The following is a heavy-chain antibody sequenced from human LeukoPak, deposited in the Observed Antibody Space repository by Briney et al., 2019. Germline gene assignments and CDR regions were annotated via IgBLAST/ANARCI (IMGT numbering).Heavy chain of an antibody. J-gene: IGHJ4*02. Sequence: QAGGPLRLSCAASGFTFSSYWMHWVRQSPGKGLVWVSRIDSDGGSTTYADSVKGRFTISRDNAKNTLYLQMHSLRSEDTAVYYCARVLYNWNDVLDYWGQGTLVTVSS. CDR1: GFTFSSYW. V-gene: IGHV3-74*01. CDR2: IDSDGGST. D-gene: IGHD1-20*01. CDR3: ARVLYNWNDVLDY.